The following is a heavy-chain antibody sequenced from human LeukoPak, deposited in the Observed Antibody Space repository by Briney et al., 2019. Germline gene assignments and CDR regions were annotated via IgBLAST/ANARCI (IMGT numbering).Heavy chain of an antibody. CDR1: GGSISSYY. V-gene: IGHV4-4*07. Sequence: ASQTLSLTCTVPGGSISSYYWSWIRQPAGKGLEWIGRIYTSGSTNYNPSLKSRVTMSVDTSKNQFSLKLSSVTAADTAVYYCASGNYYGSGSYFSRSSRDYWGQGTLVTVSS. CDR3: ASGNYYGSGSYFSRSSRDY. CDR2: IYTSGST. D-gene: IGHD3-10*01. J-gene: IGHJ4*02.